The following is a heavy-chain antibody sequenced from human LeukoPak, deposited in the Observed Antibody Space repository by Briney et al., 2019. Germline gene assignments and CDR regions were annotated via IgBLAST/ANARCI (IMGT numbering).Heavy chain of an antibody. CDR3: AKDKCPPHAPSCFPYGMDV. J-gene: IGHJ6*02. V-gene: IGHV3-23*01. D-gene: IGHD2-2*01. CDR1: GFTFSSYA. Sequence: PGGSLTLSCAASGFTFSSYAMRWLPQAPGKGLEWVAAISGSGGSTYYADSVKGRFTSSRDNSKNTLYLKMNSLRAEDTDVYSCAKDKCPPHAPSCFPYGMDVWGQGTTVTVSS. CDR2: ISGSGGST.